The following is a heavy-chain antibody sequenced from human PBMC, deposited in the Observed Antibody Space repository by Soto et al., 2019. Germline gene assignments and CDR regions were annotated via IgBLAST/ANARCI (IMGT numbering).Heavy chain of an antibody. CDR2: IYYSGST. J-gene: IGHJ3*02. CDR3: ARHEAGTTGRDDAFDI. V-gene: IGHV4-59*08. CDR1: GGSISSYY. D-gene: IGHD1-1*01. Sequence: SETLSLTCTVSGGSISSYYWSWIRQPPGKGLEWIGYIYYSGSTNYNPSLKSRVTISVDMSKNQFSLKLSSVTAADTAVYYCARHEAGTTGRDDAFDIWGQGTMVTVSS.